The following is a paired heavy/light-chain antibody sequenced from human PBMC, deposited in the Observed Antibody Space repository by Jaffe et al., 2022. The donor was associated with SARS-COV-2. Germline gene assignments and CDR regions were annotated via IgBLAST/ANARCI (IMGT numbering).Light chain of an antibody. CDR3: QAWDMSSVV. CDR2: QDS. J-gene: IGLJ2*01. V-gene: IGLV3-1*01. Sequence: SYELTQPPSVSVSPGQTARITCSGDKLGHKNVCWYQQKPGQSPVLVMFQDSRRPSGIPERFSGSNSGNTASLTISETQPMDEADYYCQAWDMSSVVFGGGTKLTVL. CDR1: KLGHKN.
Heavy chain of an antibody. Sequence: QVQLVESGGGAVQPGRSLRLSCAASGFSFGRYGMHWVRQAPGMGLEWLAVIWYDGSDKYYLDSVKGRFTISRDNSKKTLFLQMNSLRAEDTAVYFCARADLPGVGTDDGGIDLWGQGTFVTVTS. CDR1: GFSFGRYG. J-gene: IGHJ3*01. CDR3: ARADLPGVGTDDGGIDL. V-gene: IGHV3-33*01. CDR2: IWYDGSDK. D-gene: IGHD4-17*01.